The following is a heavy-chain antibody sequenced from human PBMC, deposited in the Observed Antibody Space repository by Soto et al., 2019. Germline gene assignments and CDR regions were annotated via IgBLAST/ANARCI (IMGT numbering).Heavy chain of an antibody. CDR1: GDSVSSNSAA. Sequence: SQTLSLTCAISGDSVSSNSAAWNWIRQSPSRGLEWLGRTYYRSKWYNDYAVSVKSRITINPDTPKNQFSLQLNSVTPEDTAVYYCARGRVTMVRGVLNWFDPWGQGTLVTVSS. J-gene: IGHJ5*02. CDR3: ARGRVTMVRGVLNWFDP. V-gene: IGHV6-1*01. CDR2: TYYRSKWYN. D-gene: IGHD3-10*01.